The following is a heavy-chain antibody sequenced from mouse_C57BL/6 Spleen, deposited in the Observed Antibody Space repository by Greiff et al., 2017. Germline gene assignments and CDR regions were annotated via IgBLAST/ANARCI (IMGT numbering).Heavy chain of an antibody. V-gene: IGHV3-6*01. CDR1: GYSITSGYY. CDR2: ISYDGSN. Sequence: EVKLQESGPGLVKPSQSLSLTCSVTGYSITSGYYWNWIRQFPGNKLEWMGYISYDGSNNYNPSLKNRISITRDTSKNQFFLKLNSVTTEDTATYYCARGGHFGAMDYWGQGTSVTVSS. CDR3: ARGGHFGAMDY. J-gene: IGHJ4*01.